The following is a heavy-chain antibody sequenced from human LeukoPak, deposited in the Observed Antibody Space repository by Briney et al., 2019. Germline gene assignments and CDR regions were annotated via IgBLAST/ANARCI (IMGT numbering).Heavy chain of an antibody. Sequence: PSETLSLTCTVSGGSISSYYWSWIRQPPGKGLEWIGYIYYSGSTNYNPSLKSRVTISVDTSKNQFSLKLSSVTAADTAVYYCTGGEYYDFWSGYYFDYWGQGTLVTVSS. V-gene: IGHV4-59*01. J-gene: IGHJ4*02. CDR3: TGGEYYDFWSGYYFDY. D-gene: IGHD3-3*01. CDR2: IYYSGST. CDR1: GGSISSYY.